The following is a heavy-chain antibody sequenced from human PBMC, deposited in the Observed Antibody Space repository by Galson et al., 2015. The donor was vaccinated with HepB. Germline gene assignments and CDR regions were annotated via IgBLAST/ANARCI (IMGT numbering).Heavy chain of an antibody. CDR1: GFTFSSYA. Sequence: SLRLSCAASGFTFSSYAMHWVRQAPGKGLEYVSAISSNGGSTYYADSVKGRFTISRDNSKNTLYLQMSSLRAEDTAVYYCVKDDFVVVPAARNTFDYWGQGTLVTVSS. CDR3: VKDDFVVVPAARNTFDY. J-gene: IGHJ4*02. CDR2: ISSNGGST. V-gene: IGHV3-64D*06. D-gene: IGHD2-2*01.